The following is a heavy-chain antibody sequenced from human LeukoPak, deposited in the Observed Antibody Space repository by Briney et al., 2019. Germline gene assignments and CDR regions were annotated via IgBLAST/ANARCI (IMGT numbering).Heavy chain of an antibody. CDR2: IEGDGSST. Sequence: GGSLRLSCAASGFTFSSYWMHWVRQAPGKGLVWVSRIEGDGSSTSYADSVKGRFTISRDNAKNSLFLQMNSLRVEDTAVYYCARALTGYLIDYWGQGTLVTVSS. D-gene: IGHD3-9*01. J-gene: IGHJ4*02. CDR3: ARALTGYLIDY. V-gene: IGHV3-74*01. CDR1: GFTFSSYW.